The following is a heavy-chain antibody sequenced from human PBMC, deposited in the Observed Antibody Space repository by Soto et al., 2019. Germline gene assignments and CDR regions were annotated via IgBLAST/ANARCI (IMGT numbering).Heavy chain of an antibody. CDR2: IYPNGGTT. CDR1: GYTFTNNY. CDR3: VRDNSGFDY. J-gene: IGHJ4*02. D-gene: IGHD6-13*01. Sequence: QVQLVQSGTEVKKPGASVKLSCKTSGYTFTNNYMHWVRQAPGQGLEWMGMIYPNGGTTDYAQKFQGRVTMTSDTSTTTVYMELSSPTADDRAVYYCVRDNSGFDYWGQGTVVTVSS. V-gene: IGHV1-46*03.